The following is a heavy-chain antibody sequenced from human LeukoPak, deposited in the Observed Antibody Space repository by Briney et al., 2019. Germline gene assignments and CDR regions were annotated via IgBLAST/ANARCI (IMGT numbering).Heavy chain of an antibody. D-gene: IGHD4-17*01. CDR2: IGSSGTTI. V-gene: IGHV3-11*04. CDR1: GFTFSDYY. J-gene: IGHJ3*02. CDR3: ARDRMTTVTNDAFDI. Sequence: GSLRLSCAASGFTFSDYYMSWIRQAPGKGLEWVSYIGSSGTTIYYADSVKGRFTITRDNAKNSLFLQMNSLRAEDTAVYYCARDRMTTVTNDAFDIWGQGTMVTVSS.